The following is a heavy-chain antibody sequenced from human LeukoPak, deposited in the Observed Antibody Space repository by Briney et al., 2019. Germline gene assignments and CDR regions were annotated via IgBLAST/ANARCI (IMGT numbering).Heavy chain of an antibody. CDR3: ARAMVGATRGFDP. CDR2: IGNIYYSGST. D-gene: IGHD1-26*01. Sequence: SETLSLTCTVSGVSISSSSYYWGWIRQTPGKGLEWIGSIGNIYYSGSTYYNPSLKSRVTISVSTSRNQFSLRLSSVTAADTAVYYCARAMVGATRGFDPWGQGTLVTVSS. J-gene: IGHJ5*02. V-gene: IGHV4-39*01. CDR1: GVSISSSSYY.